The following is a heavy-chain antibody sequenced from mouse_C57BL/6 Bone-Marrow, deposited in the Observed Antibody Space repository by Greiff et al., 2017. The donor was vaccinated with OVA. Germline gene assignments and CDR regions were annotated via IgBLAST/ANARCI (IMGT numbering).Heavy chain of an antibody. CDR2: LWRGGST. D-gene: IGHD2-1*01. V-gene: IGHV2-5*01. CDR1: GFSLTSYG. Sequence: QVQLQQSGPGLVQPSQCLSITCTVSGFSLTSYGVHWVRQSPGKGLEWLGVLWRGGSTDYNAAFMSRLSITKDNSKSQVFFKMNSLQADDTAIYYCAKGRGNYSYYYAMDYWGQGTSVTVSS. CDR3: AKGRGNYSYYYAMDY. J-gene: IGHJ4*01.